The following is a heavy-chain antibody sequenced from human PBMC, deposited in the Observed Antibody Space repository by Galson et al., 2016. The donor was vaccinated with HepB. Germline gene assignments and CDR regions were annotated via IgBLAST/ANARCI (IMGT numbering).Heavy chain of an antibody. D-gene: IGHD3-9*01. V-gene: IGHV3-20*04. J-gene: IGHJ4*02. CDR1: GFKFDDYG. CDR2: INWNGGST. Sequence: SLRLSCAASGFKFDDYGMSWVRQAPGKGLEWVSGINWNGGSTGYVDSVKGRFTISRDNAKKSLYLQMNSLRAEDTALYYCARATPYYDILTGYYNYYFDYWGQATLVTVSS. CDR3: ARATPYYDILTGYYNYYFDY.